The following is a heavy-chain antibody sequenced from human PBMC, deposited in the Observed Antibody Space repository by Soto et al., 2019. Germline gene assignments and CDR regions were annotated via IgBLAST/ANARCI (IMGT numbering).Heavy chain of an antibody. CDR1: GYTFTSYG. Sequence: ASVKVSCKASGYTFTSYGISWVRQAPGQGLEWMGWISAYNGNTNYAQKLQGRVTMTTDTSTSTAYMELRSLRSDDTAVYYCARDREVVATIPSNYFDYWGQEPLVPVSS. J-gene: IGHJ4*02. CDR2: ISAYNGNT. D-gene: IGHD5-12*01. V-gene: IGHV1-18*01. CDR3: ARDREVVATIPSNYFDY.